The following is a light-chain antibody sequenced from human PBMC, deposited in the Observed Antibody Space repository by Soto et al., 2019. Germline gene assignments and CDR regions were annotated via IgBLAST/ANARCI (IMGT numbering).Light chain of an antibody. V-gene: IGLV2-14*01. CDR3: SSFTGSSTWV. Sequence: QSVLTQPASVSGSPGQSITISCTGTSSDVGAYNRVSWSQQHPGKAPKLLIYEVTKRPSGVSNRFSGSKSDNTASLTISGLQPDDEADYYCSSFTGSSTWVFGGGTKLTVL. J-gene: IGLJ3*02. CDR1: SSDVGAYNR. CDR2: EVT.